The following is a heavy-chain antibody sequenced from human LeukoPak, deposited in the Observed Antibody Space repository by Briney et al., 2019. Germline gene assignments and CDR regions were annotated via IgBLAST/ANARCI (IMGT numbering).Heavy chain of an antibody. CDR3: ARVRDDYTYFDC. D-gene: IGHD4-11*01. CDR1: GFTFSSYW. V-gene: IGHV3-74*01. Sequence: TGGSLRLSCAASGFTFSSYWMHWVRQAPGKGLMWVSRINSDGSRTTYADSVRGRFTISRDNAKSTLYLQMNSPRAEDTAVYYCARVRDDYTYFDCWGQGTLVTVSS. CDR2: INSDGSRT. J-gene: IGHJ4*02.